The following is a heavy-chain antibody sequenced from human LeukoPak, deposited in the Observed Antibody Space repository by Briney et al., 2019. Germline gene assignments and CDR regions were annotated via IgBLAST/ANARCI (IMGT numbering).Heavy chain of an antibody. CDR2: INHSGST. Sequence: SETLSLTCAVYGGSFSGYYWSWIRQPPGKGLEWIVEINHSGSTNYNPSLKSRVTISVDTSKNQFSLKLSSVTAADTAVYYCARGRFPMIVVPFLDYWGQGTLVTVSP. CDR1: GGSFSGYY. J-gene: IGHJ4*02. D-gene: IGHD3-22*01. CDR3: ARGRFPMIVVPFLDY. V-gene: IGHV4-34*01.